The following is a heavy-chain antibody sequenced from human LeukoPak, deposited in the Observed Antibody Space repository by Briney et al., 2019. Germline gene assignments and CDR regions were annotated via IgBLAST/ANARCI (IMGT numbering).Heavy chain of an antibody. CDR1: GYTFTSHY. J-gene: IGHJ4*02. Sequence: ASVKVSCKASGYTFTSHYIHWVRQAPGQGLEWMGIINPSGGSTNSAQKFQGRVTMTRDTSTSTVYMEVSSLRSEDTAVYYCARGRSLFDYWGQGTLVTVSS. D-gene: IGHD1-26*01. CDR2: INPSGGST. CDR3: ARGRSLFDY. V-gene: IGHV1-46*01.